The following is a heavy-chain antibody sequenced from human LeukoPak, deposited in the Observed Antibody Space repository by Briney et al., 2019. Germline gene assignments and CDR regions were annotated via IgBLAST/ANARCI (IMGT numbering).Heavy chain of an antibody. Sequence: GGSLRLSCAASGFIVSSNHMSWVRQTPGKGLEWVSVIYSGGSTYYADSVKGRFTISRDNSKNTLYLQMNSLRAEDTAVYYCARDLLEWYFDYWGQGTLVTVSS. J-gene: IGHJ4*02. D-gene: IGHD3-3*01. V-gene: IGHV3-66*01. CDR3: ARDLLEWYFDY. CDR1: GFIVSSNH. CDR2: IYSGGST.